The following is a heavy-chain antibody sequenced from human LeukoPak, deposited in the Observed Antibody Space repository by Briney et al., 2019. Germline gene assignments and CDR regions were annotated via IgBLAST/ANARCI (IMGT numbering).Heavy chain of an antibody. V-gene: IGHV3-20*04. CDR3: ARGGGYSYGSLDY. CDR2: INWNGGST. J-gene: IGHJ4*02. Sequence: PGGSLRLSCAASGFSFDDYGTSWVRQAPGKGLEWVSGINWNGGSTGYSDSVKGRFTISRDNAKNTLYLQMNSLRAEDTAVYYCARGGGYSYGSLDYWGQGTLVTVSS. CDR1: GFSFDDYG. D-gene: IGHD5-18*01.